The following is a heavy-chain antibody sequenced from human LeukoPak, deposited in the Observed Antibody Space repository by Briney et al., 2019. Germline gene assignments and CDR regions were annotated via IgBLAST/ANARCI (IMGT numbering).Heavy chain of an antibody. CDR1: GGSISSTSYY. D-gene: IGHD1-20*01. V-gene: IGHV4-39*01. J-gene: IGHJ4*02. Sequence: SETQSLTCTVSGGSISSTSYYWGWIRQPPGKGLEWIGIIYYNGSTYYNPSLKSRVTISVDTSKNQFSLKVSSVTAADTAVYYCARAYDWNEDFYDYGGQGTRVKVSS. CDR3: ARAYDWNEDFYDY. CDR2: IYYNGST.